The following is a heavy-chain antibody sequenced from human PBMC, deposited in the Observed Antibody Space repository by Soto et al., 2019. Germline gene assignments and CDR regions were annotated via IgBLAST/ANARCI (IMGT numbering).Heavy chain of an antibody. CDR1: GGSISSYY. J-gene: IGHJ4*02. V-gene: IGHV4-59*01. D-gene: IGHD4-17*01. CDR2: IYYSGST. CDR3: ARFDYGGNSVTFDY. Sequence: PSETLSLTCTVSGGSISSYYWSWIRQPPGKGLEWIGYIYYSGSTNYNPSLKSRVTISVDTSKNQFSLKLSSVTAADTAVYYCARFDYGGNSVTFDYWGQGTLVTVSS.